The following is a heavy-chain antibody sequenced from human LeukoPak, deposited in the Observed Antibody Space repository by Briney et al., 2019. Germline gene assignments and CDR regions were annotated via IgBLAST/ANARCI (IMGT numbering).Heavy chain of an antibody. Sequence: GGSLRLSCAASGFTFSDYYMSWIRQAPGKGLEWVSYISSSSSYTNYADSVKGRFTISRDNAKNSLYLQMNSLRDEDTAVYYCARDQYSSFDYWGRGTLVTVSS. CDR2: ISSSSSYT. CDR3: ARDQYSSFDY. D-gene: IGHD2-15*01. CDR1: GFTFSDYY. J-gene: IGHJ4*02. V-gene: IGHV3-11*06.